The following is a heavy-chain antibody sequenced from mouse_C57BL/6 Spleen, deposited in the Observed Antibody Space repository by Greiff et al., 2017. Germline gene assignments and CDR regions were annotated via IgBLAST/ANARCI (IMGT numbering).Heavy chain of an antibody. CDR1: GYSFTGYY. J-gene: IGHJ3*01. V-gene: IGHV1-42*01. D-gene: IGHD1-1*01. CDR2: INPSTGGT. CDR3: ARGLLRSRCLAY. Sequence: VQLQQSGPELVKPGASVKISCKASGYSFTGYYMNWVKQSPEKSLEWIGEINPSTGGTTYNQKFKAKATLTVDKSSSTAYMQLKSLTSEASAVXDCARGLLRSRCLAYWGQGTLVTVSA.